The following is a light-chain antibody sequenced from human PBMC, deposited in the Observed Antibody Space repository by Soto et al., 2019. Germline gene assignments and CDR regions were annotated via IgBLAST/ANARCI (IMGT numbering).Light chain of an antibody. CDR1: SNDIGDYDY. J-gene: IGLJ1*01. CDR2: DVS. V-gene: IGLV2-14*01. Sequence: QSALTQPASVSGSPGQSITISCTGTSNDIGDYDYVSWYQQHPGKAPKLMIYDVSNRPSGVSNRFSGSKSGNTASLTISGLQAEDEADYYCSSYRLSTRYVFGTGT. CDR3: SSYRLSTRYV.